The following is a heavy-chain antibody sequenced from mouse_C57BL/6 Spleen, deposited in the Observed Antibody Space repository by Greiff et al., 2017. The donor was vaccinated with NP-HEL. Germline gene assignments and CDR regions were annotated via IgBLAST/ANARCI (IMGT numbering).Heavy chain of an antibody. CDR2: IYPRSGNT. D-gene: IGHD2-10*02. CDR1: GYTFTRYG. J-gene: IGHJ4*01. V-gene: IGHV1-81*01. Sequence: QVQLQQSGAELARPGASVKLSCKASGYTFTRYGISWVKQRTGQGLEWIGEIYPRSGNTYYNEKFKGKATLTADKSSSTAYLGLRSLTSEDSAGWFWAERGGYDYVAMDYWGQGTSVTVSS. CDR3: AERGGYDYVAMDY.